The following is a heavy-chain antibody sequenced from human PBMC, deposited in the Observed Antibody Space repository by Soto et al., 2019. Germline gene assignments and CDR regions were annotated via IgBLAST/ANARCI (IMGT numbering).Heavy chain of an antibody. CDR1: GGTFSSYA. D-gene: IGHD6-13*01. J-gene: IGHJ6*02. CDR3: AREGGGIAAAGYGTDV. CDR2: IIPIFGTA. V-gene: IGHV1-69*13. Sequence: SVNVSCKASGGTFSSYAISWVRQAPGQGLEWMGGIIPIFGTANYAQKFQGRVTITADESTSTAYMELSSLRSEDTAVYYCAREGGGIAAAGYGTDVWGQGTTGTFSS.